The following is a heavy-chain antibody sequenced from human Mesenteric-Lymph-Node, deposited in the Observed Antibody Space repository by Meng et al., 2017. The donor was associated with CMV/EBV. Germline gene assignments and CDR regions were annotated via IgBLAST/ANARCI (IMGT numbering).Heavy chain of an antibody. Sequence: ASVKVSCKASGYTFTGYYMHWVRQAPGQGLEWMGWINPNSGGTNYAQKFQDRVTMTRDTSISTAYMELSRLRSDDTAVYYCARAGGGVVAYYYYYYGMDVWGQGTTVTVSS. J-gene: IGHJ6*02. CDR2: INPNSGGT. D-gene: IGHD3-3*02. CDR1: GYTFTGYY. CDR3: ARAGGGVVAYYYYYYGMDV. V-gene: IGHV1-2*02.